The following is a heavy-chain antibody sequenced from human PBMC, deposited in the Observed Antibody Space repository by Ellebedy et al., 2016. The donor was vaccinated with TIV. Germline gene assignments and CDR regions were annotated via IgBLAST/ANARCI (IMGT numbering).Heavy chain of an antibody. CDR1: GFTFRSYE. CDR2: ISYDGNNK. V-gene: IGHV3-30*01. CDR3: ASPKSSLNI. J-gene: IGHJ6*02. Sequence: GESLKISCAASGFTFRSYEMHWVRLAPGKGLEWVALISYDGNNKYYADSVEGRFTISRDNSKNTLFLQMNSLRAEDTAVYYCASPKSSLNIWGHGTTVTVSS. D-gene: IGHD2-15*01.